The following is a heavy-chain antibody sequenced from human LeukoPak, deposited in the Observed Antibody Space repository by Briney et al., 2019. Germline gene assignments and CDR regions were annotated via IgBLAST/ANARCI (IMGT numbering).Heavy chain of an antibody. CDR1: GYTFTSYG. Sequence: ASVKVSCKASGYTFTSYGISWVRQAPGQGLEWMGWTSAYNGNTNYAQKLQGRVTMTTDTSTSTAYMELRSLRSDDTAVYYCARAPTFRRSVPIPSRYWGQGTLVTVSS. V-gene: IGHV1-18*04. D-gene: IGHD2-21*01. J-gene: IGHJ4*02. CDR2: TSAYNGNT. CDR3: ARAPTFRRSVPIPSRY.